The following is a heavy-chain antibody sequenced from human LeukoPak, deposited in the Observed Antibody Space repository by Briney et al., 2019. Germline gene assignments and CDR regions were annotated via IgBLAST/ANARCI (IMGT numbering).Heavy chain of an antibody. Sequence: GGSLRLSCAASGFTFSSYAMHWVRQAPGKGLEWVAVISYDRSNKYYADSVKGRFTVSRDNSKNTLYLQMNSLRAEDTAVYYCARDLLSYDSSGSDAFDIRGQGTMVTVSS. D-gene: IGHD3-22*01. CDR3: ARDLLSYDSSGSDAFDI. CDR2: ISYDRSNK. J-gene: IGHJ3*02. CDR1: GFTFSSYA. V-gene: IGHV3-30-3*01.